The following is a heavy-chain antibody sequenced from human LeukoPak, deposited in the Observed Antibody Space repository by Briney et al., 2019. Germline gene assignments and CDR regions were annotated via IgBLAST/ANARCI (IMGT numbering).Heavy chain of an antibody. CDR3: ARANIGWFQD. Sequence: GGSLRLSCAASGFILSNYWMSWVRQAPGKGLEWVANIKHDGSERRYVDSLKGRFTISRDNTKYLLSLQITSLRAEDTAVYYCARANIGWFQDWGQGTLVTVSS. J-gene: IGHJ1*01. D-gene: IGHD2/OR15-2a*01. V-gene: IGHV3-7*01. CDR1: GFILSNYW. CDR2: IKHDGSER.